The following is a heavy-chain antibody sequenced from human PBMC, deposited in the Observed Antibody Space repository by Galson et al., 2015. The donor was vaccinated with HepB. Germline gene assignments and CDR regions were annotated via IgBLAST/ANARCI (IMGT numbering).Heavy chain of an antibody. Sequence: QSGAEVKKPGESLKISCKGSGYSFTSYWIGWVRQMPGKGLEWMGRIDPSDSYTNYSPSFQGHVTISADKSISTAYLQWSSLKASDTAMYYCARLSRTDTAMVQPDDYWGQGTLVTVSS. CDR1: GYSFTSYW. CDR2: IDPSDSYT. CDR3: ARLSRTDTAMVQPDDY. V-gene: IGHV5-10-1*01. J-gene: IGHJ4*02. D-gene: IGHD5-18*01.